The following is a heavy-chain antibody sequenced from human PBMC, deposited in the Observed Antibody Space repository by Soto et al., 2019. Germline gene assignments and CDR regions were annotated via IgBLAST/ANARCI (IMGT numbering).Heavy chain of an antibody. J-gene: IGHJ6*02. CDR3: ARDQPGAADYGMDV. CDR2: INHSGDT. V-gene: IGHV4-34*01. D-gene: IGHD3-10*01. Sequence: SETLSLTCGVSGEALGGYYWSWIRQSSGKGLEWIGQINHSGDTNYNPSLKSRVTLSVDTSKNHLSLKLTSVTAADTAVYYCARDQPGAADYGMDVWGQGTTVTVSS. CDR1: GEALGGYY.